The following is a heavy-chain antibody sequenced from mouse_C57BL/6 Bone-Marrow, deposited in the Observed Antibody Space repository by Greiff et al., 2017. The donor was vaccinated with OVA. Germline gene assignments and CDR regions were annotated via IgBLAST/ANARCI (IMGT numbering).Heavy chain of an antibody. Sequence: QVHVKQPGAELVRPGSSVKLSCKASGYTFTSYWMHWVKQRPIQGLEWIGNIDTSDSETYYNQKFKDKATLTVDKSSSTAYMQLSSLTSEDSAVYYCALGYGKEFAYGGQGTLVTVSA. CDR2: IDTSDSET. V-gene: IGHV1-52*01. CDR3: ALGYGKEFAY. J-gene: IGHJ3*01. CDR1: GYTFTSYW. D-gene: IGHD2-1*01.